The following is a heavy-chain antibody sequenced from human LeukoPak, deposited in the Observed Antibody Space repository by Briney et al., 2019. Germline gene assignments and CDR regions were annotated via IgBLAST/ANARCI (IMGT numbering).Heavy chain of an antibody. J-gene: IGHJ2*01. CDR1: GGSISSYY. Sequence: SETLSLTCTVSGGSISSYYWSWIRQPPGKGLEWIGYIHHSGSTNYNPSLKSRVTISVDTSKNQFSLKLSSVTAADTAVYYCARQKASGVGASRYWYFDLWGRGTLVTVSS. CDR2: IHHSGST. D-gene: IGHD1-26*01. V-gene: IGHV4-59*08. CDR3: ARQKASGVGASRYWYFDL.